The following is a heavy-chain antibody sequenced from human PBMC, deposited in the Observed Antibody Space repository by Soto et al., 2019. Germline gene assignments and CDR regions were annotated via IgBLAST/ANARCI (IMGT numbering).Heavy chain of an antibody. D-gene: IGHD5-18*01. CDR3: ARDRVYSYGYFDY. Sequence: QVQLVESGGGVVQPGRSLRLSCAASGFTFSSYAMHWVRQAPGKGLEWVAVISYDGSNKYYADSVKGRFTISRDNSKNTRYLQMNSLRAEDTAVYYCARDRVYSYGYFDYWGQGTLVTVSS. J-gene: IGHJ4*02. V-gene: IGHV3-30-3*01. CDR2: ISYDGSNK. CDR1: GFTFSSYA.